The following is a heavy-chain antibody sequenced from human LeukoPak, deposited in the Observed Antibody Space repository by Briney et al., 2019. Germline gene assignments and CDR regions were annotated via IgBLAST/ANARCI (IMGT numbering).Heavy chain of an antibody. V-gene: IGHV4-34*01. D-gene: IGHD6-13*01. Sequence: SETLSLTCAVYGGSFSGYYWSWIRQPPGKGLEWIGEINHSGSTNYNPSLKSRVTISVDTSKNQFSLKLSSVTAADTAVYYCARVAVRGQQLAHYYYYGMDVWGQGTTVTVSS. CDR1: GGSFSGYY. CDR3: ARVAVRGQQLAHYYYYGMDV. CDR2: INHSGST. J-gene: IGHJ6*02.